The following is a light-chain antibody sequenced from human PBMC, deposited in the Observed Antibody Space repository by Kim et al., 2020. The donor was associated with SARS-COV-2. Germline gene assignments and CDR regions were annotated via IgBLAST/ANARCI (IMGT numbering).Light chain of an antibody. Sequence: GQKVTISCTGSSYNNGNKYVAWYQQRPGTAPNLLIYDNNKRPSGIPNRFSSSKSGTSATLGITGLQTGDEADYYCGTWDSSLSAVVFGGGTKVTVL. V-gene: IGLV1-51*01. CDR2: DNN. CDR1: SYNNGNKY. CDR3: GTWDSSLSAVV. J-gene: IGLJ2*01.